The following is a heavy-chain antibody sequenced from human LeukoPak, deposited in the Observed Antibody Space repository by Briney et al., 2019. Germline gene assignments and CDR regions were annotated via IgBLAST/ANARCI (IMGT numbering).Heavy chain of an antibody. J-gene: IGHJ4*02. CDR3: ATSFGYSSSWYDFDY. Sequence: ASVKVSCKASGYTFTGYYMHWVRQAPGQGLEWMGWINPNSGGTNYAQKFQGRVTMTRDTSISTAYMELSRLRSDDTAVYYCATSFGYSSSWYDFDYWGQGTLVTVSS. V-gene: IGHV1-2*02. CDR1: GYTFTGYY. D-gene: IGHD6-13*01. CDR2: INPNSGGT.